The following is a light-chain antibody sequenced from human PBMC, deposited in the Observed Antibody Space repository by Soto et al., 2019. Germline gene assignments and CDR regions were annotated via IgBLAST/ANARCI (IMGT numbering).Light chain of an antibody. CDR2: DAS. CDR1: QSVSSSY. Sequence: EIVLTQSPGTLPLSPGERATLSCRASQSVSSSYLAWYQQKPGQAPRLLIYDASSRATGIQDRFSGSGSGTDFTLTISRLEPEDFAVYFCYQYDSSPWTVGQGTKVDI. CDR3: YQYDSSPWT. V-gene: IGKV3-20*01. J-gene: IGKJ1*01.